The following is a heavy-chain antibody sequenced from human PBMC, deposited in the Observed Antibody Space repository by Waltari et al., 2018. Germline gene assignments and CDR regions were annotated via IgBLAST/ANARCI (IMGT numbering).Heavy chain of an antibody. Sequence: QVQLVESGGGVVQPGRSLRLSCAASGFTFSSYGMHWVRQAPGKGLEWVAVIWYDGSNKDDADSVKGRFTISRDNSKNTLYLQMNSLRAEDTAVYYCAREAVLGGDYDSSGYLDYWGQGTLVTVSS. CDR1: GFTFSSYG. CDR3: AREAVLGGDYDSSGYLDY. J-gene: IGHJ4*02. CDR2: IWYDGSNK. V-gene: IGHV3-33*01. D-gene: IGHD3-22*01.